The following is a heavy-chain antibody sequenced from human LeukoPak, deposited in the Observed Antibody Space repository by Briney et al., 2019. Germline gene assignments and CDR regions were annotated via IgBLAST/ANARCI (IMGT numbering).Heavy chain of an antibody. V-gene: IGHV4-39*01. D-gene: IGHD4-17*01. J-gene: IGHJ4*02. Sequence: SETLSLTCTVSGGSISSSNYYWGWIRQPPGKGLEWIGSMYYSGSTYYNPSLKSRVTISVDTSKNQFTLTLSSVTAADTTVYSCVRHHTYYGNFDYWGQGTLVTVSS. CDR2: MYYSGST. CDR1: GGSISSSNYY. CDR3: VRHHTYYGNFDY.